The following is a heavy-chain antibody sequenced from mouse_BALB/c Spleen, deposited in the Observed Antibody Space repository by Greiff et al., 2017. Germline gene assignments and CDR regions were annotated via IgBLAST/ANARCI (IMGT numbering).Heavy chain of an antibody. D-gene: IGHD2-4*01. Sequence: DVKLVESGGGLVKPGGSLKLSCAASGFTFSSYAMSWVRQTPEKRLEWVATISSGGSYTYYPDSVKGRFTISRDNAKNTLYLQMSSLRSEDTAMYYCARHRVITTGNYYAMDYWGQGTSVTVSS. CDR1: GFTFSSYA. V-gene: IGHV5-9-3*01. J-gene: IGHJ4*01. CDR3: ARHRVITTGNYYAMDY. CDR2: ISSGGSYT.